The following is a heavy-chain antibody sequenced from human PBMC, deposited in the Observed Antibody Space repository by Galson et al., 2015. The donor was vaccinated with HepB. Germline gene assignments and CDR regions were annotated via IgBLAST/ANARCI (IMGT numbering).Heavy chain of an antibody. Sequence: TLSLTCAVSGGSISSSNWWCWVRQPPGKGLEWIGEIYHSGSTNYNPSLKSRVTISVDKSKNQFSLKLSSVTAADTAVYYCARGGYTVGSEYYYDSSGYYSLDYWGQGTLVTVSS. V-gene: IGHV4-4*02. CDR3: ARGGYTVGSEYYYDSSGYYSLDY. J-gene: IGHJ4*02. CDR1: GGSISSSNW. D-gene: IGHD3-22*01. CDR2: IYHSGST.